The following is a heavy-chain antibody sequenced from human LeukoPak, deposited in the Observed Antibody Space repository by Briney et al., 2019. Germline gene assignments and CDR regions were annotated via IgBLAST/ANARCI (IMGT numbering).Heavy chain of an antibody. CDR3: ATSVAPRPTQQSGWFDP. D-gene: IGHD6-19*01. J-gene: IGHJ5*02. CDR1: GGSFSGYY. Sequence: SETLSLTCAVYGGSFSGYYWSWIRQPPGKGLEWIGEINHSGSTNYNPSLKSRVTISVDTSKNQFSLKLSSVTAADTAVYYCATSVAPRPTQQSGWFDPWGQGTLVTVSS. V-gene: IGHV4-34*01. CDR2: INHSGST.